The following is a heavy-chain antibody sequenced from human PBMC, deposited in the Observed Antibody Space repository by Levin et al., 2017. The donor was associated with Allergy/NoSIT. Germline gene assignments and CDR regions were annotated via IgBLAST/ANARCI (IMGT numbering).Heavy chain of an antibody. CDR1: GYTFTSYA. Sequence: ASVKVSCKASGYTFTSYAMHWVRQAPGQRLEWMGWINAGNGNTKYSQKFQGRVTITRDTSASTAYMELSSLRSEDTAVYYCARDERYYYGSGSINYGMDVWGQGTTVTVSS. CDR2: INAGNGNT. V-gene: IGHV1-3*01. CDR3: ARDERYYYGSGSINYGMDV. D-gene: IGHD3-10*01. J-gene: IGHJ6*02.